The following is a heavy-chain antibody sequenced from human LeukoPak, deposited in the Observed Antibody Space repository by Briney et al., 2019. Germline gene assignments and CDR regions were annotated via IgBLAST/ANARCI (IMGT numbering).Heavy chain of an antibody. J-gene: IGHJ5*02. CDR1: GYSFTGHY. Sequence: GASVKVSCKASGYSFTGHYMHWVRQAPGQGLEWMGWINPNSGGRNSAQKFQGRVTLTRDTSINTAYMELSGLTSDDTAIYYCARDKGNWNYAFRSWGQGTLVTVSS. V-gene: IGHV1-2*02. D-gene: IGHD1-7*01. CDR3: ARDKGNWNYAFRS. CDR2: INPNSGGR.